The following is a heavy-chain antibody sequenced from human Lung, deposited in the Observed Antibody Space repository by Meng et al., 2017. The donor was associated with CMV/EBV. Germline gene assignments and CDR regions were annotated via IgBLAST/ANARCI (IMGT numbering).Heavy chain of an antibody. V-gene: IGHV1-8*01. CDR2: MNPNSGNT. CDR3: ARGLQYSSGLTDY. J-gene: IGHJ4*02. Sequence: CKASGYTFTSYDINWVRQATGQGLGWMGWMNPNSGNTGYAQKFQGRVTMTRNTSISTAYMELSSLRSEDTAVYYCARGLQYSSGLTDYWGQGTLVTVSS. D-gene: IGHD6-19*01. CDR1: GYTFTSYD.